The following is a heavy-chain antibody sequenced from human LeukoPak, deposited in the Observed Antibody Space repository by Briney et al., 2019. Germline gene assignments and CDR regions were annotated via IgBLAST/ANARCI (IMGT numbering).Heavy chain of an antibody. V-gene: IGHV1-69*04. CDR3: ARGSSSYYVYYGMDV. D-gene: IGHD6-13*01. CDR2: IIPVLGIA. J-gene: IGHJ6*02. CDR1: GSTFSSYA. Sequence: SVKVSCKASGSTFSSYAISWVRQAPGQGLEWMGRIIPVLGIANYAQKFQGRVTITADKSTSTAYMELSSLRSDDTAVYYCARGSSSYYVYYGMDVWGQGTTVTVSS.